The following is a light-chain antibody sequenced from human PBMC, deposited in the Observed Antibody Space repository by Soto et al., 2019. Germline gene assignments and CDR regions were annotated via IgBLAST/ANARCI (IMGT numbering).Light chain of an antibody. CDR2: TNN. V-gene: IGLV1-47*02. CDR3: AAWDDSLSGQV. CDR1: SSNIGSNY. Sequence: QSVLTQPPSASGTPGQRVTISCSGSSSNIGSNYVYWYQQLPGTAPKLLIYTNNQRPSGVPDRFSGSKSGTSASLAISGLHSDDEADYYCAAWDDSLSGQVFGGGTKLTVL. J-gene: IGLJ3*02.